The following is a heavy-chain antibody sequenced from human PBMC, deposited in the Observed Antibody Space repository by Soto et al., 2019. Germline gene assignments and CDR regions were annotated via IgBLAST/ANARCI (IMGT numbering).Heavy chain of an antibody. D-gene: IGHD2-15*01. J-gene: IGHJ4*02. Sequence: PSETLSLTCTVSGGSINSGVYYWSWVRQHPGKGLERIAYIFYNGNTYYNPSLRSRVTISVDTSENQFSLKLSSVTAADTAVYYCARGGLKGSNYHDSWGQGTLGTVAS. CDR2: IFYNGNT. CDR3: ARGGLKGSNYHDS. V-gene: IGHV4-31*03. CDR1: GGSINSGVYY.